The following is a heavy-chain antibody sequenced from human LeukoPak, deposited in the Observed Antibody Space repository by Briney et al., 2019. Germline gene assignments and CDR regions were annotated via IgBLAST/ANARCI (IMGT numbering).Heavy chain of an antibody. CDR3: ASEVRGVTI. Sequence: PSETLSLTCTVSGGSINSDDYYWSWIRQHPGKGLEWIGYIYYSGSTYYNPSLKSRVTISVDTSKNQFSLKLSSVAAADTAVYYCASEVRGVTIWGQGTLITVSS. D-gene: IGHD3-10*01. V-gene: IGHV4-31*03. J-gene: IGHJ4*02. CDR1: GGSINSDDYY. CDR2: IYYSGST.